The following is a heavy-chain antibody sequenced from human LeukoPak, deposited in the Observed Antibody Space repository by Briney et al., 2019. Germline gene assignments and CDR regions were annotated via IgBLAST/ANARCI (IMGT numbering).Heavy chain of an antibody. CDR3: AREXVVTAXGAIDY. CDR1: GYTFTNYY. V-gene: IGHV1-46*01. Sequence: ASVKVSCKASGYTFTNYYVHWVRQAPGQGLEWMAIMNPSGGSTGYAQKFQGRVTMTRDTSTSTVYMELSSLRSEDTAVYYCAREXVVTAXGAIDYWGQXXXXXVFS. D-gene: IGHD1-26*01. J-gene: IGHJ4*02. CDR2: MNPSGGST.